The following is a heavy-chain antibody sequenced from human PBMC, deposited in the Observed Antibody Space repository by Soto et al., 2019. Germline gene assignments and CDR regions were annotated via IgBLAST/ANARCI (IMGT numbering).Heavy chain of an antibody. J-gene: IGHJ3*02. CDR1: GGTFSSYG. CDR2: IIPIFGTA. D-gene: IGHD2-15*01. V-gene: IGHV1-69*13. CDR3: ARVGGRAVVVVAATGAFDS. Sequence: GASVKVSCKASGGTFSSYGISWVRQAPGQGLEWMGGIIPIFGTANYAQKFQGRVTITANESTSTAYMELSSLRSEDTAVYYCARVGGRAVVVVAATGAFDSWGQGTMVTVSS.